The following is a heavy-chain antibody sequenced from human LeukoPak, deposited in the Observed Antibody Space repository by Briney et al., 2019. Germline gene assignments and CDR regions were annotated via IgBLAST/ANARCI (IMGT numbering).Heavy chain of an antibody. CDR3: ARDPRTSGTTSRFQPIYYYDYYMDV. CDR2: ISYGVSNK. D-gene: IGHD1-1*01. V-gene: IGHV3-30*04. CDR1: GFTFSSYA. J-gene: IGHJ6*03. Sequence: GGSLRLSCAASGFTFSSYAMHWVRQAPGKGLEWVAVISYGVSNKYYADSVKGRFTISRDNSKNTLYLQMNSMRAEDTAVYYCARDPRTSGTTSRFQPIYYYDYYMDVWGKGTTVTVSS.